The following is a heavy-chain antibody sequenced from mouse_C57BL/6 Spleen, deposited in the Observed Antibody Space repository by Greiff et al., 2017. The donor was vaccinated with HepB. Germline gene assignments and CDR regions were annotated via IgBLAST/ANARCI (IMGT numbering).Heavy chain of an antibody. CDR1: GYTFTSYW. Sequence: VQLQQPGAELVMPGASVKLSCKASGYTFTSYWMHWVKQRPGQGIEWIGEIDPSDSYTNYNQKFKGKSKLTVDKSSSTAYMQLSSLTSEDSAVYYCATLPYYFDYWGQGTTLTVSS. CDR3: ATLPYYFDY. CDR2: IDPSDSYT. J-gene: IGHJ2*01. D-gene: IGHD2-1*01. V-gene: IGHV1-69*01.